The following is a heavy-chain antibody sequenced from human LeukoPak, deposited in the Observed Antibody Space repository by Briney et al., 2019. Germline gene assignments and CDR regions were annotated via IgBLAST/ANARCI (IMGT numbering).Heavy chain of an antibody. Sequence: SETLSLTCTVSGGSISSYYWSWIRQPPGKGLEWIGYIYYSGSTNYNPSLKSRVTISVDTSKNQFSLKLSSVTAADTAVYYCARDGYRGYHLDYWGQGTLVTVSS. D-gene: IGHD5-12*01. CDR3: ARDGYRGYHLDY. CDR1: GGSISSYY. J-gene: IGHJ4*02. V-gene: IGHV4-59*01. CDR2: IYYSGST.